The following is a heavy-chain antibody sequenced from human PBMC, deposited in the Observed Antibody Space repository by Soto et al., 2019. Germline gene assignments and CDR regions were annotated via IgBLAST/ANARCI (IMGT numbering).Heavy chain of an antibody. Sequence: ETLSLTCTFSGGSISSYYWSWIRQPPGEGLEWIGYIYYSGRNNYNPSLKSRVTISVDTSKNQFSLKLSSVTAADTAVYYCARRFDPWGQGTLVTVS. J-gene: IGHJ5*02. CDR2: IYYSGRN. CDR3: ARRFDP. CDR1: GGSISSYY. V-gene: IGHV4-59*01.